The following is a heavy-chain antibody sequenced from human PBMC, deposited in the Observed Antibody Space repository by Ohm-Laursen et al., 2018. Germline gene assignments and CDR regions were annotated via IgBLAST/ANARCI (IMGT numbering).Heavy chain of an antibody. CDR1: GFTFSSYG. Sequence: SLRLSCTASGFTFSSYGMHWVRQAPGRGLEWVAVIWYDGSNKYYADSVKGRFTISRDNSKNTLHLQMNSLRAEDTAVYYCARDLSSGSGWDPGYWGQGTLVTVSS. D-gene: IGHD6-19*01. CDR2: IWYDGSNK. J-gene: IGHJ4*02. V-gene: IGHV3-33*01. CDR3: ARDLSSGSGWDPGY.